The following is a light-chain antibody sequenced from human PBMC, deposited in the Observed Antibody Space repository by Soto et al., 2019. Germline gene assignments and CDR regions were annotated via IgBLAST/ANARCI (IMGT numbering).Light chain of an antibody. CDR1: QSVRSN. V-gene: IGKV3-15*01. CDR3: QQYNDWPRN. CDR2: GAS. Sequence: EIVMTQSPATLSVSPGERATLSCRANQSVRSNLAWYQQKPGQAPRLLIYGASTRATGIPARFSGSGSGTEFTLIISSLQSEDFAVYYCQQYNDWPRNFGHGTKLEIK. J-gene: IGKJ2*01.